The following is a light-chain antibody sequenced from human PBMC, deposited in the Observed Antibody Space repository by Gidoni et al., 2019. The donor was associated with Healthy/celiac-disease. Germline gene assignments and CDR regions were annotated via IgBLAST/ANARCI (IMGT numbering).Light chain of an antibody. Sequence: SSELTQDPAVSVAWGQTVRITCQGDSLRSYYASWYQQKPGQAPVLVIYGKNNRPSGIPNRFSGSSSGNPASLTITGAQAEDEADYYCNSRDSSGNHHVVFGGGTKLTVL. CDR1: SLRSYY. V-gene: IGLV3-19*01. CDR2: GKN. J-gene: IGLJ2*01. CDR3: NSRDSSGNHHVV.